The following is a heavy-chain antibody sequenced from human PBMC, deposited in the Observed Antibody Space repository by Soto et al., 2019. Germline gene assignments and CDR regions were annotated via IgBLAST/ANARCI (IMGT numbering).Heavy chain of an antibody. CDR1: GGSVSNSQYF. V-gene: IGHV4-39*01. CDR2: LSPSGSV. CDR3: ANQLDSTTYFDY. J-gene: IGHJ4*02. D-gene: IGHD2-2*01. Sequence: LQLQESGPGLVKPSETLSLTCTVSGGSVSNSQYFWVWLRQPPGTGLEWIGTLSPSGSVRYHPPRNSPVTISVDTSKNQCALRLPSVTAADTAVFACANQLDSTTYFDYWGQGTPVTVSS.